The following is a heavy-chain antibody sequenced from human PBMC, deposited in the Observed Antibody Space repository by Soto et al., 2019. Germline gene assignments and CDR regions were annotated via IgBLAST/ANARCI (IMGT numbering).Heavy chain of an antibody. CDR3: ASKAACGGDCYAFDA. D-gene: IGHD2-21*02. Sequence: QVYLVQSGAEVKKPGSSVKIFCKASGGILSSNTINWVQQAAGQGLEWMGGIIPLFGTANYAEKFQGRVTITADKSTKTEYMELTSLRSEDTAVYYCASKAACGGDCYAFDAWGQGTLVTVSS. J-gene: IGHJ4*02. CDR1: GGILSSNT. V-gene: IGHV1-69*06. CDR2: IIPLFGTA.